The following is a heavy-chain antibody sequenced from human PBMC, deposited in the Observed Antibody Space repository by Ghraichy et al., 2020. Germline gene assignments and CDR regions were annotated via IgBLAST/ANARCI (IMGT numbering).Heavy chain of an antibody. Sequence: ASVKVSCKASGYTFASYTINWVRQAPGRGLEWVGWISPYNGNTNYAQKFQGRVTMTTDTSTTTAYMELRSLRSDDTAIYDCAKLGSGTGYYFDFWGQGTLVTVSS. CDR3: AKLGSGTGYYFDF. J-gene: IGHJ4*02. CDR2: ISPYNGNT. CDR1: GYTFASYT. V-gene: IGHV1-18*01. D-gene: IGHD3-10*01.